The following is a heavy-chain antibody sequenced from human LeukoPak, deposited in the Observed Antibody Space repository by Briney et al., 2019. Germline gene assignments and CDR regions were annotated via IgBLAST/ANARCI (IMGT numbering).Heavy chain of an antibody. CDR2: IYYSGST. CDR3: ARDTYYYDSSGYGDDAFDI. D-gene: IGHD3-22*01. V-gene: IGHV4-59*01. CDR1: AGSISSYY. J-gene: IGHJ3*02. Sequence: SETLSLTCTDSAGSISSYYWSWIRQPPGKGLEWIGYIYYSGSTNYNPSLKSRVTISVDTSKNQFSLKLSSVTAADTAVYYCARDTYYYDSSGYGDDAFDIWGQGTMVTVSS.